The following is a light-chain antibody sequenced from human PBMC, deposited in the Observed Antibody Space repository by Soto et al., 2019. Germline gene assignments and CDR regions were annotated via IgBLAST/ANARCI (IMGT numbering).Light chain of an antibody. CDR3: QQRSNWPPYT. Sequence: EIVLTQSPATLSLSPGERATFSCRASQSVGTYLGWYQQKPGQAPRLLIYDASNRATGIPARFSGSGSGTYFTLSISSLEPEDFAVYYCQQRSNWPPYTFGQGTKLEIK. CDR1: QSVGTY. J-gene: IGKJ2*01. CDR2: DAS. V-gene: IGKV3-11*01.